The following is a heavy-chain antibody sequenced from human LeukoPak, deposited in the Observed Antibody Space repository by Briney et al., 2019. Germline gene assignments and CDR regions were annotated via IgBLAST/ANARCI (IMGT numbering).Heavy chain of an antibody. J-gene: IGHJ4*02. V-gene: IGHV3-20*04. CDR2: INWNGGST. CDR1: GFIFDDYG. CDR3: ARAHYSGSFRY. D-gene: IGHD1-26*01. Sequence: AGGSLRLSCAASGFIFDDYGMSWVRQAPGKGLGWVSGINWNGGSTGYADSVKGRFTISRDNAKNSLYLQMSSLRAEDTALYYCARAHYSGSFRYWGQGTLVSVSS.